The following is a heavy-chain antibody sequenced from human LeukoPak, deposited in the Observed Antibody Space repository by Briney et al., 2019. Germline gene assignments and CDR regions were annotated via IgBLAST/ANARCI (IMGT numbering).Heavy chain of an antibody. Sequence: ASVKVSCKVSGYTLTELSMHWVRQAPGQGLEWMGWINPNSGGTNYAQKFQGRVTMTRDTSISTAYMELSRLRSDDTAVYYCARDQGSGYGSGILLYWGQGTLVTVSS. D-gene: IGHD3-10*01. J-gene: IGHJ4*02. CDR3: ARDQGSGYGSGILLY. CDR1: GYTLTELS. CDR2: INPNSGGT. V-gene: IGHV1-2*02.